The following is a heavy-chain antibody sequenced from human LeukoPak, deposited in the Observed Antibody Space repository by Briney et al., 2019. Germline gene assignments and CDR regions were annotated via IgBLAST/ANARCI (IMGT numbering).Heavy chain of an antibody. D-gene: IGHD1-1*01. Sequence: ASVKVSCKASGYTFTSYYMHWVRQAPGQGLEWMGGIIPIFGTANYAQKFQGRVTITTDESTSTAYMELSSLRSEDTAVYYCASGTTGTIDYYYMDVWGKGTTVTVSS. CDR3: ASGTTGTIDYYYMDV. CDR1: GYTFTSYY. CDR2: IIPIFGTA. J-gene: IGHJ6*03. V-gene: IGHV1-69*05.